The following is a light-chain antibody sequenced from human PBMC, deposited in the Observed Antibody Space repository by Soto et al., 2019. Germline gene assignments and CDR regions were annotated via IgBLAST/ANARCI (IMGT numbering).Light chain of an antibody. V-gene: IGKV1-39*01. CDR1: QSISSY. CDR2: AAS. Sequence: DIQVTQSPSSLSASVGDRVTITCRASQSISSYLNWYLQKPGKAPKLLIYAASSLQSGVPSRFSGSGSGTDFSLTISSLQPEDFASYYCQESYSTPWAFGQGTKVEI. J-gene: IGKJ1*01. CDR3: QESYSTPWA.